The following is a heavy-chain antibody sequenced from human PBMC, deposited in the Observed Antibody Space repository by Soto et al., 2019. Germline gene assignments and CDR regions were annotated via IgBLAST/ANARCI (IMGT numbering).Heavy chain of an antibody. J-gene: IGHJ6*02. V-gene: IGHV1-69*05. CDR2: IIPIFGTA. D-gene: IGHD6-13*01. Sequence: QVQLVQSGAEVKKPGSSVKVSCKASGGTFSSYAISWVRQAPGQGLEWMGGIIPIFGTADYAQKFQGRVTXPTEQSXXTAYMELSSLRSEDTAVYYCASLIAAAGPPHSPRYYYGMDVWGQGTTVTVSS. CDR1: GGTFSSYA. CDR3: ASLIAAAGPPHSPRYYYGMDV.